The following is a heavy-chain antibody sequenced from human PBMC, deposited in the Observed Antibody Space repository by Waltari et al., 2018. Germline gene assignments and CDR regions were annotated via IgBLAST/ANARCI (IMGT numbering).Heavy chain of an antibody. V-gene: IGHV3-30*02. CDR3: AKQPYPFVPAPRTYYFDY. CDR2: IRYDGSNK. D-gene: IGHD2-2*01. J-gene: IGHJ4*02. Sequence: QVQLVESGGGVVQPGGSLRLPCAASGFTFSSYGMHWVRQAPGKGLEWVAFIRYDGSNKYYADSVKGRFTISRDNSKNTLYLQMNSLRAEDTAVYYCAKQPYPFVPAPRTYYFDYWGQGTLVTVSS. CDR1: GFTFSSYG.